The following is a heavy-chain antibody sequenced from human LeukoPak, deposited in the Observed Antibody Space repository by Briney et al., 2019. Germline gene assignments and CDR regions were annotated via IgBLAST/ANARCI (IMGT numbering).Heavy chain of an antibody. CDR2: IYTSGST. CDR3: ARDLGVPNYDSSGSYFDY. CDR1: GGSIISYY. Sequence: PSETLSLTCTVSGGSIISYYWSWNRQPAGKGLEWIGRIYTSGSTNYNPSLKSRVTMSVDTSKNQFSLKLSSVTAADTAVYYCARDLGVPNYDSSGSYFDYWGQGTLVTVSS. V-gene: IGHV4-4*07. J-gene: IGHJ4*02. D-gene: IGHD3-22*01.